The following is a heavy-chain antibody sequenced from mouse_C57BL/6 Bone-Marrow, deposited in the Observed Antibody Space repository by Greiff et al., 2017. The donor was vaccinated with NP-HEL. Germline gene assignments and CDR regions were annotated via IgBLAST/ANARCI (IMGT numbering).Heavy chain of an antibody. V-gene: IGHV1-64*01. Sequence: QVQLQQPGAELVKPGASVKLSCKASGYTITSYWMHWVKQRPGQGLEWIGMIHPNSGSTNYNEKFKSKATLTVDKSSSTAYMQLSSLTSEDSAVYYCARKPPYYSNYAWFADWGQGTLVTVSA. CDR1: GYTITSYW. D-gene: IGHD2-5*01. CDR2: IHPNSGST. CDR3: ARKPPYYSNYAWFAD. J-gene: IGHJ3*01.